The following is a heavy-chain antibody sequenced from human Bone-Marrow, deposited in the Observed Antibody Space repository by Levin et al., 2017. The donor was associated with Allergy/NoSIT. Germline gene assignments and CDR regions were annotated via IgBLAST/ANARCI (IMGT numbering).Heavy chain of an antibody. CDR1: CGSVSSGSYY. V-gene: IGHV4-61*01. Sequence: SQTLSLTCTVSCGSVSSGSYYWSWIRQPPGTGLEWIAYIYHSGSTKYNPSLKSRVTISLDTYRNQFSLRLTSLTAAEATVYYGARGSYFGGLGFDCWGKGTLVTVSS. CDR2: IYHSGST. J-gene: IGHJ4*02. CDR3: ARGSYFGGLGFDC. D-gene: IGHD4-23*01.